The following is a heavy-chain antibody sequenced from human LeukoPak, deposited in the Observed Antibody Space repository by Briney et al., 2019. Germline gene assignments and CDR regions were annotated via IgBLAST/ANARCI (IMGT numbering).Heavy chain of an antibody. D-gene: IGHD3-22*01. V-gene: IGHV3-74*01. CDR2: INSDGSST. J-gene: IGHJ4*02. Sequence: GGSLRLSCAASGFTFSSYWMHWVRQAPGKGLVWVSRINSDGSSTSYADSVKGRFTISRDNAKNTLYLQMNSLRAEDTAVYYCARDGIYYDSSGYYYQIDYWGQGTLVTVSS. CDR1: GFTFSSYW. CDR3: ARDGIYYDSSGYYYQIDY.